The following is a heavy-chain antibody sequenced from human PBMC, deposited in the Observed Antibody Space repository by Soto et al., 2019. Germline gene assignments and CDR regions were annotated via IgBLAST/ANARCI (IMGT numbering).Heavy chain of an antibody. CDR1: GFTFSSYG. CDR3: AKEYSGGCPDY. Sequence: QVQLVESGGGVVQPGRSLRLSCAASGFTFSSYGMHWVRQAPGKGLEWVAVISYDGSNKYYADSVKGRFTISRDNSKNAMELQMNSLRAEDTAVYYCAKEYSGGCPDYWGQGTLVTVSS. V-gene: IGHV3-30*18. J-gene: IGHJ4*02. CDR2: ISYDGSNK. D-gene: IGHD6-19*01.